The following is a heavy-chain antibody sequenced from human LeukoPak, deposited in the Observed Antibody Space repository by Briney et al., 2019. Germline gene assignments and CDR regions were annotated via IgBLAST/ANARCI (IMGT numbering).Heavy chain of an antibody. D-gene: IGHD2/OR15-2a*01. CDR1: GYTFTGYY. V-gene: IGHV1-46*03. J-gene: IGHJ3*02. Sequence: GASVKVSCKASGYTFTGYYMHWVRQAPGQGLEWMGIINPSGGSTSYAQKFQGRVTMTGDMSTSTVYMELSSLRSEDTAVYYCAGLSSTAASDAFDIWGQGTMVTVSS. CDR2: INPSGGST. CDR3: AGLSSTAASDAFDI.